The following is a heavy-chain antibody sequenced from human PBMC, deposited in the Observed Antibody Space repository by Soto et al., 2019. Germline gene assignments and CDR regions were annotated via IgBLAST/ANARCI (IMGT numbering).Heavy chain of an antibody. V-gene: IGHV3-23*01. CDR3: AIRVTIAGWFDP. CDR2: ISGSGTST. J-gene: IGHJ5*02. Sequence: GGSLRLSCAASGLTFNNYAMSWVRQAPGKGLEWVSAISGSGTSTYYADSVKGQFTISRDFFKNTVYLQMNSLRAGDTAIYYCAIRVTIAGWFDPWGQGTLVTVSS. CDR1: GLTFNNYA. D-gene: IGHD3-9*01.